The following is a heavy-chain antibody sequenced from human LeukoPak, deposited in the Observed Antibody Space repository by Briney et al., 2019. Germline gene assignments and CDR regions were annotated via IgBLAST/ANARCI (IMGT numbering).Heavy chain of an antibody. J-gene: IGHJ4*02. Sequence: PGGSLRLSCTASGFHFSDYYMSWIRQAPGKGLEWVSYISARGDTINYADSVKGRFTISRDNANNSVSLQRNSLRPEDTAVYYCARLRAGNWGPGTLVAVSS. CDR3: ARLRAGN. CDR1: GFHFSDYY. CDR2: ISARGDTI. V-gene: IGHV3-11*01.